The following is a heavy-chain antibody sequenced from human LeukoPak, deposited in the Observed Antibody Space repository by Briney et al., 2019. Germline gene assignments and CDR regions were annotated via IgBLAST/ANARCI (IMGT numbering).Heavy chain of an antibody. CDR2: ISSSGSTI. J-gene: IGHJ4*02. Sequence: QPGRSLRLSCAASGFTFSSYEMNWVRQAPGKGLEWVSYISSSGSTIYYADSVKGRFTISRDNAKNSLYLQMNSLRAEDTAVYYCARDPSIDSSSVFDYWGQGTLVTVSS. CDR3: ARDPSIDSSSVFDY. D-gene: IGHD6-6*01. CDR1: GFTFSSYE. V-gene: IGHV3-48*03.